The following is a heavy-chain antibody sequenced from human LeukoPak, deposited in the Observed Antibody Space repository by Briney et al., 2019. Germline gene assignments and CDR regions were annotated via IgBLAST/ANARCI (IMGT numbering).Heavy chain of an antibody. Sequence: SETLSLTCSVYGGSFSGYYWRWIRQPPGKGLEWFGQINHSGSTNYNPSLKSRVSISTNTPNTLMFLKLSSVTAADTAVYYWASLWDRTGRAADKRIGAFDYWGQGTLVTVSS. CDR1: GGSFSGYY. V-gene: IGHV4-34*01. CDR2: INHSGST. J-gene: IGHJ4*02. D-gene: IGHD6-13*01. CDR3: ASLWDRTGRAADKRIGAFDY.